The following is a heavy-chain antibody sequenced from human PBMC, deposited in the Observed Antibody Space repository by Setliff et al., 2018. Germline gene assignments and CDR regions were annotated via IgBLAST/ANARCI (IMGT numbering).Heavy chain of an antibody. CDR2: IIPILGIA. J-gene: IGHJ6*03. D-gene: IGHD4-17*01. CDR3: ARGGLRGPLNYYYYYMDV. V-gene: IGHV1-69*10. Sequence: GASVKVSCKASGGTFSSYAISWVRQAPGQGLEWMGGIIPILGIANYAQKFQGRVTIAADKSTSTAYMELSSLRSEDTAVYYCARGGLRGPLNYYYYYMDVWGKGTTVTVSS. CDR1: GGTFSSYA.